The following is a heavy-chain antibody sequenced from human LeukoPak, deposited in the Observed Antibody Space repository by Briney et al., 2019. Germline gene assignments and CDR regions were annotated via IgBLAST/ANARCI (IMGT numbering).Heavy chain of an antibody. Sequence: GGSLRLSCAASGFTFSSYSMNWVRQAPGKGLEWVSYISSSSSTIYYADSVKGRFTISRDNAKNSPYLQMNSLRAEDTAVYYCARADYDFWSGYASSYFDYWGQGTLVTVSS. J-gene: IGHJ4*02. CDR3: ARADYDFWSGYASSYFDY. CDR1: GFTFSSYS. CDR2: ISSSSSTI. V-gene: IGHV3-48*01. D-gene: IGHD3-3*01.